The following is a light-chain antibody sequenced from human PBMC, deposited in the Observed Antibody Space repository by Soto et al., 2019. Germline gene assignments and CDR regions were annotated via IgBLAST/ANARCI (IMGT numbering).Light chain of an antibody. CDR1: SSNIGSGYD. Sequence: QSVLTQPPSVSGAPGQRVTISCTGSSSNIGSGYDVHWYQQLPGTAPKLLIYGNTNRPSGVPDRFSGSKSGISASLAITGLQAEDEADYYCQSYDSSLSDWVFGGGTKLTVL. CDR3: QSYDSSLSDWV. CDR2: GNT. V-gene: IGLV1-40*01. J-gene: IGLJ3*02.